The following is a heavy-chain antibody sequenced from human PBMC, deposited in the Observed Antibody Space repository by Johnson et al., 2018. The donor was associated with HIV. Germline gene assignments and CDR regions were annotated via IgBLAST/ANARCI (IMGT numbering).Heavy chain of an antibody. V-gene: IGHV3-30*04. J-gene: IGHJ3*02. CDR3: TTGLMSAFDM. Sequence: HLVESGGRLVKPGGSLRLSCAASGFAFSSYAMHWVRQAPGKGLEWVAVISYDGSNKYYADSVKGRFTISRDNSKNTLYLQMNSLRAEDTAVYYCTTGLMSAFDMWGQGTMVTVSS. CDR1: GFAFSSYA. CDR2: ISYDGSNK. D-gene: IGHD3-16*01.